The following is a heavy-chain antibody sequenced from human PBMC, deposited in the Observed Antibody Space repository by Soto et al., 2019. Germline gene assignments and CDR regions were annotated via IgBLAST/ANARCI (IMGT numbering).Heavy chain of an antibody. J-gene: IGHJ5*02. D-gene: IGHD2-2*01. V-gene: IGHV4-30-2*01. CDR1: GGSISSGGYS. Sequence: PSETLSLTCAVSGGSISSGGYSWSWIRQPPGKGLEWIGYIYHSGSTYYNPSLKSRVTISVDRSKNQFSLKLSSVTAADTAVYYCARDSGGYCSSTSCPKNNWFDPWGQGTLVTVS. CDR2: IYHSGST. CDR3: ARDSGGYCSSTSCPKNNWFDP.